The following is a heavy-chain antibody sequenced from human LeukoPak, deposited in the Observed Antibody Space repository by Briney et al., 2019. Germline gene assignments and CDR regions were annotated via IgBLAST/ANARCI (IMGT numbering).Heavy chain of an antibody. D-gene: IGHD2-8*02. CDR1: GYSFTTFW. V-gene: IGHV5-51*01. J-gene: IGHJ4*02. Sequence: GESLKISCKASGYSFTTFWIGWVRQVPGKGLEWMGIIYPRDSDTRYSPSFEGQVTISADKSTNSVYLQWSSLRASDTAMYYCARHLASAGGCCSLDQWGREPWSPSPQ. CDR3: ARHLASAGGCCSLDQ. CDR2: IYPRDSDT.